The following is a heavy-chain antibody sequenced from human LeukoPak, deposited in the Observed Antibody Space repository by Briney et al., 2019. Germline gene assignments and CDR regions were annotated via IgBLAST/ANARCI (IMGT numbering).Heavy chain of an antibody. J-gene: IGHJ3*02. CDR1: GGSIRSGSHF. V-gene: IGHV4-61*02. CDR2: IYTSGST. Sequence: TLSLTCIVSGGSIRSGSHFWRWIRQPAGKGLEWIGRIYTSGSTNYNPSLKSRVTILVDTSKNQFSLKLSSVTAADTAEYYCEAYYGGNGYAFDIWGQGTMVTVSS. CDR3: EAYYGGNGYAFDI. D-gene: IGHD4-23*01.